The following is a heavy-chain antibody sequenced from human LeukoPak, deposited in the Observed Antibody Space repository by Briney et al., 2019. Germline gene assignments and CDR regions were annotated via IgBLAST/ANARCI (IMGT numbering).Heavy chain of an antibody. V-gene: IGHV1-8*01. CDR1: GYTFTSYD. CDR2: MNPNSGNT. CDR3: ARGRRYCSSTSCYGGNNWFDP. D-gene: IGHD2-2*01. J-gene: IGHJ5*02. Sequence: ASVKVSCKASGYTFTSYDINWVRQATGQGLEWTGWMNPNSGNTGYAQKFRGRVTMTRNTSISTAYMELSSLRSEDTAVYYCARGRRYCSSTSCYGGNNWFDPWGQGTLVTASS.